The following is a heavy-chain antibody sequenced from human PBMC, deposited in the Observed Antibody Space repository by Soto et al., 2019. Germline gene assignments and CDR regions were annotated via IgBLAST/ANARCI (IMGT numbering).Heavy chain of an antibody. CDR3: ATADFVVVPAATYIDH. J-gene: IGHJ4*02. V-gene: IGHV1-18*01. CDR2: ISASNGDT. D-gene: IGHD6-25*01. CDR1: GYTFTSFV. Sequence: QVQLVQSGAEVKKPGASVKVSCKASGYTFTSFVISWVRQAPGQGLEWMGWISASNGDTNSAQKFQGRLTMATDTSRTTAYMELRSLRSDDTAVYYCATADFVVVPAATYIDHWGQGTRVSVSS.